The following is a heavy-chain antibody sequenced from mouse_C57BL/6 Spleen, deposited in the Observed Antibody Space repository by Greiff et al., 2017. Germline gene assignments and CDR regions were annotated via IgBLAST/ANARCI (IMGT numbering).Heavy chain of an antibody. CDR3: VNWDVSY. D-gene: IGHD4-1*01. J-gene: IGHJ2*01. V-gene: IGHV1-59*01. CDR1: GYTFTSYW. Sequence: VKLQQSGAELVRPGTSVKLSCKASGYTFTSYWMHWVKQRPGQGLEWIGVIDPSDSYTNYNQKFKGKATLTVDTSSSTAYMQLSSLTSEDSAVYYCVNWDVSYWGQGTTLTVSS. CDR2: IDPSDSYT.